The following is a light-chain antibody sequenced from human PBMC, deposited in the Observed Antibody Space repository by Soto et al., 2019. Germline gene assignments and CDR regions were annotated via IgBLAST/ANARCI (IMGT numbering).Light chain of an antibody. CDR3: QQSNRFPPWT. Sequence: DIQMTQSPSSVSASVGDRVTITCRASQGISSWLAWYQQKPGKAPKLLIYAASSLQSGVPSRFRGSGSGTDVTLTISIQQTEYFAAYYGQQSNRFPPWTCGQGTKVDIK. CDR2: AAS. V-gene: IGKV1-12*01. J-gene: IGKJ1*01. CDR1: QGISSW.